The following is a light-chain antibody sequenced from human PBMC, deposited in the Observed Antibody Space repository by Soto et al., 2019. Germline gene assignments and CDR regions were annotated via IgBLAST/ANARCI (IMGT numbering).Light chain of an antibody. J-gene: IGKJ2*01. CDR3: QQYNNWPRT. V-gene: IGKV3D-15*01. CDR1: ENVRTF. CDR2: GAS. Sequence: EVVLTQSPATLSLSPGERATLSCRASENVRTFVDWYQQKPGQAPRLLIYGASNRATGIPARFSGSGSGTEFTLTIRSLQSEDFAVYYCQQYNNWPRTFGQGTKLEIK.